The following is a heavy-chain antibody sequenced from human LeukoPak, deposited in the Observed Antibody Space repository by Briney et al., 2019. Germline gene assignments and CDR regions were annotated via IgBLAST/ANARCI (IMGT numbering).Heavy chain of an antibody. J-gene: IGHJ5*02. Sequence: ASVKVSCKAFGYTFTSNYMHWVRQAPGQGPEWMGVISPSGGSTTYAQKFQGRVTLTRDMSTSTDYLELSSLRSDDTAVYYCARDAGRIVVVPAANLHWFDPWGQGTLVTVSS. CDR1: GYTFTSNY. CDR2: ISPSGGST. CDR3: ARDAGRIVVVPAANLHWFDP. D-gene: IGHD2-2*01. V-gene: IGHV1-46*01.